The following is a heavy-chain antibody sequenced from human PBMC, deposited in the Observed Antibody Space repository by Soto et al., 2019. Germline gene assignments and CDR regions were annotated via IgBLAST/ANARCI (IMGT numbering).Heavy chain of an antibody. CDR3: ARISPIMPQGY. J-gene: IGHJ4*02. CDR1: GFTFSSYG. D-gene: IGHD2-2*01. CDR2: IWYDGTDK. Sequence: GGSLRLSCAASGFTFSSYGMHWVRQAPGKGLEWVAVIWYDGTDKYYVDSVKGRFTISRDNAKNSLYLQANSLRAEDTAVYYCARISPIMPQGYWGQGTRVTVSS. V-gene: IGHV3-33*03.